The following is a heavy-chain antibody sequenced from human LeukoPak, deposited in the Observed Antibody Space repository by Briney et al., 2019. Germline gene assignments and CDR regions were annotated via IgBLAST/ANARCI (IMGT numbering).Heavy chain of an antibody. J-gene: IGHJ4*02. Sequence: PGGSLRLSCAASGFTSSGDSMSWVRQAPGKGLEWVSYIRSSSNTVYYADSVKGRFTISRDNAKNSLYLQMSSLRAEDTAVYYCARSGDWGGIFDCWGQGTLVTVSS. D-gene: IGHD2-21*02. CDR2: IRSSSNTV. CDR3: ARSGDWGGIFDC. CDR1: GFTSSGDS. V-gene: IGHV3-48*01.